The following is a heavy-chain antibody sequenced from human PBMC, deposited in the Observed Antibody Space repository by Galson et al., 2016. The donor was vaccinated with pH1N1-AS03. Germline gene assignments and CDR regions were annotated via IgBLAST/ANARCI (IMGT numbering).Heavy chain of an antibody. CDR3: ARVYGSRAFDM. D-gene: IGHD3-10*01. V-gene: IGHV3-21*03. CDR1: GFTFSTYG. J-gene: IGHJ3*02. CDR2: ISSTSTYI. Sequence: SLRLSCAASGFTFSTYGMHWVRQAPGRGLEWVSFISSTSTYIYYADSVRGRFTISRDNAQNSLYLQMKSLRDEDTAVYFCARVYGSRAFDMWGQGTTVIVSS.